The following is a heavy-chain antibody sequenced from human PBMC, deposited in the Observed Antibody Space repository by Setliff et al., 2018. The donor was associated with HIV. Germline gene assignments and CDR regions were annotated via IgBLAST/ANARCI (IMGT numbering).Heavy chain of an antibody. J-gene: IGHJ5*02. D-gene: IGHD2-2*01. V-gene: IGHV1-18*01. Sequence: GASVKVSCKASGYNFSSNGISWVRQAPGQGLEWMGWISSYNGYTKYAQKVQDRVTMTKDTSTSTAYMELRSLRSDDTAVYYCARWSCGRTTCYDSPYNWFDPWGQGTLVTVSS. CDR3: ARWSCGRTTCYDSPYNWFDP. CDR2: ISSYNGYT. CDR1: GYNFSSNG.